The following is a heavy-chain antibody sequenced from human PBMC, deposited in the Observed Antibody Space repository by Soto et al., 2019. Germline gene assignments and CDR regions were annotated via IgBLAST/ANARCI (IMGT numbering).Heavy chain of an antibody. CDR1: EFTFSSYA. V-gene: IGHV3-23*01. CDR2: LSGSGDIT. CDR3: AKAGDAYYYYYSMDV. J-gene: IGHJ6*03. Sequence: GGSLRLSCVASEFTFSSYAMSWVRQTPGKGLEWVSSLSGSGDITYYADSVKGRFTISRDISKNTLYLQMNSLRAEDTAVYYCAKAGDAYYYYYSMDVWGKGTTVTVSS. D-gene: IGHD2-21*01.